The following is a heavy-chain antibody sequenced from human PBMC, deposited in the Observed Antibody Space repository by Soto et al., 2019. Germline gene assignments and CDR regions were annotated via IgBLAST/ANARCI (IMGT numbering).Heavy chain of an antibody. CDR1: GFTFSSYW. Sequence: PGGSLRLSCAASGFTFSSYWMSWVRQAPGKGLEWVANIKQDGSEKYYVDSVKGRFTISRDNAKNSLYLQMNSLRAEDTAVYYCARALKDTAMVTALVDYWGQGTLVTVSS. CDR3: ARALKDTAMVTALVDY. D-gene: IGHD5-18*01. V-gene: IGHV3-7*01. J-gene: IGHJ4*02. CDR2: IKQDGSEK.